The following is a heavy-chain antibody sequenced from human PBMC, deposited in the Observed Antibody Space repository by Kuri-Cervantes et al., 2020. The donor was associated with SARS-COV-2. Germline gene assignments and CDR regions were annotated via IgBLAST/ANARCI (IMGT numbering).Heavy chain of an antibody. J-gene: IGHJ6*03. CDR3: ARGPWRSAQVSPPYHYFDV. Sequence: SETLSLTCTVYGGSFSGYYWSWLRQPPGKGLEWIGEINDSGSTNYNPSLKSRVTISVDTSKNQFSLNLSSVTAEDTALYYCARGPWRSAQVSPPYHYFDVWGKGTTVTVSS. CDR1: GGSFSGYY. D-gene: IGHD3-16*01. V-gene: IGHV4-34*01. CDR2: INDSGST.